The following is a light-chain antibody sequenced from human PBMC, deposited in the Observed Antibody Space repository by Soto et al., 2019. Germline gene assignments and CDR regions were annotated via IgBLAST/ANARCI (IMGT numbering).Light chain of an antibody. CDR1: QSVSSN. V-gene: IGKV3D-15*01. CDR2: GAS. J-gene: IGKJ5*01. CDR3: QQYTNWPAIT. Sequence: IVLVESAASVAVGPGRSTTLFCGASQSVSSNFAWYQQTPGQAPRLLIYGASTRATGIPARFSGIVSGTAYTLPISSLQPEDLTVYDCQQYTNWPAITFGQGTRLEIK.